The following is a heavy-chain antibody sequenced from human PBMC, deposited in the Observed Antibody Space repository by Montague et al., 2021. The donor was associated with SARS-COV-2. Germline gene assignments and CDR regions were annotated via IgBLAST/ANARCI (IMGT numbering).Heavy chain of an antibody. CDR2: IDWDDDK. CDR3: ARIRDYDILTGSYSGFDX. J-gene: IGHJ4*02. Sequence: PALVKPTQTLTLTCTFSGFSLSTSGMCVSRIRQPPGKALEWLALIDWDDDKYYSTSLKTRLTIFKDTSKNQVVLTMTNMDPVDTATYYCARIRDYDILTGSYSGFDXWGQGTLVTVSS. V-gene: IGHV2-70*01. D-gene: IGHD3-9*01. CDR1: GFSLSTSGMC.